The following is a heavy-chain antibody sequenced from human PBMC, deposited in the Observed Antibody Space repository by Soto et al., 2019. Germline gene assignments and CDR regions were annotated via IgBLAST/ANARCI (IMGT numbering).Heavy chain of an antibody. V-gene: IGHV1-3*01. CDR2: INAGNGNT. J-gene: IGHJ4*02. D-gene: IGHD3-22*01. CDR1: RYTFTGYA. CDR3: ARDKPYYYDSSGFDY. Sequence: ASVKVYCKASRYTFTGYAMHWVRQAPGQRLEWMGWINAGNGNTKYSQKFQGRVTITRDTSASTAYMELSSLRSEDTAVYYCARDKPYYYDSSGFDYWGQGTLVTVSS.